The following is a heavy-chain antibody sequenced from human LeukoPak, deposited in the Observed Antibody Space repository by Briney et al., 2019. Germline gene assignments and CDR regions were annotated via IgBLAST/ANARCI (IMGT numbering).Heavy chain of an antibody. CDR1: GGSIRSSSYY. J-gene: IGHJ3*02. V-gene: IGHV4-61*05. Sequence: SETLSLTCTVSGGSIRSSSYYWGWIRQPPGKGLEWIGYIYYSGSTYYNPSLKSRVTISVDTSKNQFSLKLSSVTAADTAVYYCARGYYYDSSHQTDAFDIWGQGTMVTVSS. D-gene: IGHD3-22*01. CDR2: IYYSGST. CDR3: ARGYYYDSSHQTDAFDI.